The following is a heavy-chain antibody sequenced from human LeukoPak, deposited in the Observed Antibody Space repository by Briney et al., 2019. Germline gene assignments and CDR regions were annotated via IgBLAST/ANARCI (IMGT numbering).Heavy chain of an antibody. D-gene: IGHD2-15*01. CDR2: IIPIFGTA. Sequence: SVKVSCKASGGTFSSYAISWVRQAPGQGLEWMGGIIPIFGTANYAQKFQGRVTITADESTSTAYMELSSLRSVDTAVYYCARDSGYCSGGSCLYFDYWGQGTLVTVSS. J-gene: IGHJ4*02. V-gene: IGHV1-69*01. CDR3: ARDSGYCSGGSCLYFDY. CDR1: GGTFSSYA.